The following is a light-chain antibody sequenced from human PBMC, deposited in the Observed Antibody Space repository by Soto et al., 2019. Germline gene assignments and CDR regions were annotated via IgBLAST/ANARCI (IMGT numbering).Light chain of an antibody. V-gene: IGLV2-23*02. Sequence: QSALTQPASVSGSPGQSITISCTGTSSDVGSYNLVSWYQQHPGKAPKLMIYEVSKRPSGVSNRFSGSKSGNTASLTISGLQAEDEADYSCCSYACSSSFVVFGGGTKVTVL. J-gene: IGLJ2*01. CDR2: EVS. CDR1: SSDVGSYNL. CDR3: CSYACSSSFVV.